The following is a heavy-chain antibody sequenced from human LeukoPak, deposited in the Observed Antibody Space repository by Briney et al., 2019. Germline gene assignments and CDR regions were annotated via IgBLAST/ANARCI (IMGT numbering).Heavy chain of an antibody. J-gene: IGHJ4*02. D-gene: IGHD5-24*01. CDR1: GFTFSSYE. CDR2: ISGSGSGSST. Sequence: GGSLRLSCAASGFTFSSYEMNWVRQAPGKGLEWVSTISGSGSGSSTYYADSVKGRFTISRDNSKNTLYLQMNSLRAEDTAVYYCAKSGYNRFDYWGQGTLVTVSS. CDR3: AKSGYNRFDY. V-gene: IGHV3-23*01.